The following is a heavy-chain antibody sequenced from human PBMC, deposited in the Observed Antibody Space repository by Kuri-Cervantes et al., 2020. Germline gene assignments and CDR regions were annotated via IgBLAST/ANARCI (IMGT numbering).Heavy chain of an antibody. CDR2: INHTGGT. CDR3: ARVHNSGYFDP. Sequence: ESLKISCAVYGGSFSSYFWSWIRQPPGKGLEWIGEINHTGGTKYNPSLKSRVTISVDTSKNQFSLKLSSVTAADTAVYYCARVHNSGYFDPWGQGTLVTVSS. CDR1: GGSFSSYF. J-gene: IGHJ5*02. D-gene: IGHD5-12*01. V-gene: IGHV4-34*01.